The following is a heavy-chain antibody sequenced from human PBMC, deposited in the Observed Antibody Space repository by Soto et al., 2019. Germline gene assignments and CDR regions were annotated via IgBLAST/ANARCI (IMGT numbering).Heavy chain of an antibody. J-gene: IGHJ4*02. CDR3: VGLIGNSRLDF. CDR1: GDSASSSSVT. D-gene: IGHD3-22*01. V-gene: IGHV6-1*01. CDR2: TYYRSKWYN. Sequence: SQTLSLTCAISGDSASSSSVTWNWIRQSPSRGLEWLGRTYYRSKWYNDYAESVKSRITINPDTSKNQFSLHLTSVTPEDTAVYYCVGLIGNSRLDFWGQGTLVTVSS.